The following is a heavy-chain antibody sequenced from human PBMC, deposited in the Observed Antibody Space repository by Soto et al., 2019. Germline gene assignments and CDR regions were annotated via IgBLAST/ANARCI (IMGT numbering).Heavy chain of an antibody. CDR3: AKDGAAGSVLDV. V-gene: IGHV3-21*05. D-gene: IGHD6-13*01. J-gene: IGHJ6*02. CDR1: GFSFSSFN. CDR2: ISSSSGSEYI. Sequence: XXSLRLTCEASGFSFSSFNMHWVRQAPGKGLEWVSFISSSSGSEYIFHADSVKGRLTTSRDNAKNSVYLQMNKMRVEDTAVYYCAKDGAAGSVLDVWGQGTTVTVSS.